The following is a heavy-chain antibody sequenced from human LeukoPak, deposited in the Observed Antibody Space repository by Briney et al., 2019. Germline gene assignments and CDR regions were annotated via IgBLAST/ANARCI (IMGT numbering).Heavy chain of an antibody. CDR2: SSGSGGNT. CDR3: ADYNSGYSLDY. CDR1: GFTFSNYA. V-gene: IGHV3-23*01. J-gene: IGHJ4*02. Sequence: GGSLRLSCAASGFTFSNYAMSWVRQAPGKGLEGVSASSGSGGNTYYADSVKGRFTISRDNAKNTLDLQMNSLRADDTAVYYCADYNSGYSLDYWGQGTLVTVSS. D-gene: IGHD3-22*01.